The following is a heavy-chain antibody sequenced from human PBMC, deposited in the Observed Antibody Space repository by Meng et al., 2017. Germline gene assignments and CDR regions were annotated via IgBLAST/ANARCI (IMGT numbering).Heavy chain of an antibody. CDR3: ARGLAVAGTVFWFDP. J-gene: IGHJ5*02. V-gene: IGHV1-8*03. Sequence: VLVVQCGAEVKQPGALVKVSCKASGYTFTSYDINWVRQATGQGLEWMGWMNPNSGNTGYAQKFQGRVTITRNTSISTAYMELSSLRSEDTAVYYCARGLAVAGTVFWFDPWGQGTLVTVSS. CDR1: GYTFTSYD. CDR2: MNPNSGNT. D-gene: IGHD6-19*01.